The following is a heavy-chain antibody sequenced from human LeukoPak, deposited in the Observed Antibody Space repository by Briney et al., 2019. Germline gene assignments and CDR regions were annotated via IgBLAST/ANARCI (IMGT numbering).Heavy chain of an antibody. CDR2: IKQDGSVE. CDR1: GFTFSGLE. CDR3: ARVHVETGAPTPIIFDS. Sequence: GRSLRLSCASSGFTFSGLEMNWVRQAPGKGLEWVANIKQDGSVEYYVDSVKGRFTISRDNAKNSLYLQMNSLRAEDTAVYSCARVHVETGAPTPIIFDSGGQGTLVSVA. J-gene: IGHJ4*02. V-gene: IGHV3-7*04. D-gene: IGHD5-12*01.